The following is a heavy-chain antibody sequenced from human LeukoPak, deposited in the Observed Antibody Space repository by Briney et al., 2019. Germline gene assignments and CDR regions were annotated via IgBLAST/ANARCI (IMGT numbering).Heavy chain of an antibody. CDR3: TRDYYGSPGY. CDR2: IYSGGST. V-gene: IGHV3-53*01. D-gene: IGHD3-22*01. Sequence: GGSLRLSCAASGFTVSNSYMSWVRQAPGKGLEWIPVIYSGGSTYYADSVKGRFTISRDNSKNTLYLQMNSLRAEDTAVYYCTRDYYGSPGYWGQGTLVTVSS. CDR1: GFTVSNSY. J-gene: IGHJ4*02.